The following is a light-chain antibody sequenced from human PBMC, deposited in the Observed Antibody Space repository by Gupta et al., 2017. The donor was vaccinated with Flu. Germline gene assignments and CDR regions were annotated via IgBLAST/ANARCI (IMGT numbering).Light chain of an antibody. J-gene: IGKJ5*01. Sequence: EIVLTQSPATLSLSPGERATLSCRASQSVSSYLAWYKQKPRQAPMHLIYAASNAATGSTGSFSGRGCGPDGAITISILDPEEYGVYYCEQRINRSHATLTFGRGTRLEIK. CDR2: AAS. CDR3: EQRINRSHATLT. CDR1: QSVSSY. V-gene: IGKV3-11*01.